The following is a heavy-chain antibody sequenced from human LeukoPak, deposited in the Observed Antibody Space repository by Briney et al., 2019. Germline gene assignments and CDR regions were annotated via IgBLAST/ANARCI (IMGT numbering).Heavy chain of an antibody. J-gene: IGHJ4*02. D-gene: IGHD3-3*01. CDR1: GGTFSSYA. CDR3: ARDLVHYDFWSGYYTPIFDY. CDR2: IIPILGIA. V-gene: IGHV1-69*04. Sequence: GASVKVSCKASGGTFSSYAISWVRQAPGQGLEWMGRIIPILGIANYAQKFQGRVTITADKSTSTAYMELRSLRSDDTAVYYCARDLVHYDFWSGYYTPIFDYWGQGTLVTVSS.